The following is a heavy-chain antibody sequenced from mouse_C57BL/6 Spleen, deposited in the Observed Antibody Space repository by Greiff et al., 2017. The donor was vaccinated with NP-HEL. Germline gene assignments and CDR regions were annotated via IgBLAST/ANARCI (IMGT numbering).Heavy chain of an antibody. CDR2: ISSGGSYT. V-gene: IGHV5-6*01. J-gene: IGHJ2*01. CDR3: ARRPAPGNYFDY. CDR1: GFTFSSYG. Sequence: VQLKESGGDLVKPGGSLKLSCAASGFTFSSYGMSWVRQTPDKRLEWVATISSGGSYTYYPDSVKGRFTISRDNAKNTLYLQMSSLKSEDTAMYYCARRPAPGNYFDYWGQGTTLTVSS.